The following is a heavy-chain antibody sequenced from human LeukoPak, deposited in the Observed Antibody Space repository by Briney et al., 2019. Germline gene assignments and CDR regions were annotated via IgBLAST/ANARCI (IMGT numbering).Heavy chain of an antibody. Sequence: GGSLRLSCAASGFTFSSYSMNWVRQAPGKGLEWVSYISSSSTIYYADSVKGRFTISRDNAKNSLYLQMNSLRAEDTAVYYCARDYSLFDYWGQGTLVTVSS. V-gene: IGHV3-48*01. J-gene: IGHJ4*02. CDR3: ARDYSLFDY. CDR1: GFTFSSYS. D-gene: IGHD2-21*01. CDR2: ISSSSTI.